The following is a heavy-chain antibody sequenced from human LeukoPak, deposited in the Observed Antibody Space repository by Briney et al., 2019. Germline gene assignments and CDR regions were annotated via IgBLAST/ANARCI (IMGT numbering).Heavy chain of an antibody. D-gene: IGHD4-17*01. CDR2: ISSTGSDI. Sequence: GGSLRLSCAASGFTFSSHYMNWVRQAPGKGLEWVSSISSTGSDIWYADSLKGRFTISRDNAKDSLYLQMNSLRAEDTAVYYCARSGDYKDYWGQGTLVTVSS. J-gene: IGHJ4*02. V-gene: IGHV3-21*01. CDR3: ARSGDYKDY. CDR1: GFTFSSHY.